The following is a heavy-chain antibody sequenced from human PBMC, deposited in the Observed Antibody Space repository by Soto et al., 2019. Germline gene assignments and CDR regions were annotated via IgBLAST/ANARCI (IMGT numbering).Heavy chain of an antibody. CDR1: GFTFSDTL. Sequence: QVQLVQSGAELKRPGASVNISCQASGFTFSDTLINWVRQGPGQRHEWMGWINPANGNTRYSETFQGRVTISSLSSASTADVALIYLTAEDTAVYYGARDIVSVGTRANGAFDVGGQGTMITVCS. D-gene: IGHD1-26*01. V-gene: IGHV1-3*01. CDR3: ARDIVSVGTRANGAFDV. CDR2: INPANGNT. J-gene: IGHJ3*01.